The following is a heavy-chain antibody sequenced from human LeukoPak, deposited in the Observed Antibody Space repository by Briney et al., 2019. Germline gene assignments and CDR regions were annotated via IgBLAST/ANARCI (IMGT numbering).Heavy chain of an antibody. CDR1: GGSITSYY. D-gene: IGHD3-22*01. J-gene: IGHJ4*02. V-gene: IGHV4-4*07. CDR2: IYSSGTT. CDR3: ARDLSYDTRLYYPLYYFDY. Sequence: SETLSLTCSVSGGSITSYYWNWIRQPAGKGLEWIGRIYSSGTTDYNPSLKSRVTMSVDTSENQFSLRLSSVTAADTAVYYCARDLSYDTRLYYPLYYFDYWGQGTLVTVSS.